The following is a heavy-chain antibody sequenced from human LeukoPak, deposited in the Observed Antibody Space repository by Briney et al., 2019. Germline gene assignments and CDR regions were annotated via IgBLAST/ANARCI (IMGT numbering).Heavy chain of an antibody. J-gene: IGHJ4*02. V-gene: IGHV4-34*01. CDR2: INHSGST. CDR3: ARRPPVAGTCYFDY. Sequence: SETLSLTCAVYGGSFSGYYWSWIRQPPGKGLEWIGEINHSGSTNYNPSLKSRVTISVDTSKNQFSLKLSPVTAADTAVYYCARRPPVAGTCYFDYWGQGTLVTVSS. D-gene: IGHD6-19*01. CDR1: GGSFSGYY.